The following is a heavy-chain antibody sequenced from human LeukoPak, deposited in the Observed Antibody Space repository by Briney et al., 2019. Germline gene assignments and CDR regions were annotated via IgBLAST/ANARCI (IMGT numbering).Heavy chain of an antibody. D-gene: IGHD4/OR15-4a*01. J-gene: IGHJ4*02. V-gene: IGHV3-33*08. CDR1: GFTFSSYS. CDR2: IWYDGSQR. CDR3: ARDTGASANY. Sequence: GGSLRLSCAASGFTFSSYSMNWVRQAPGKGLEWVAVIWYDGSQRYYADSVTGRFTISRDNSRNTLYLQMNSLRAEDTAVYYCARDTGASANYWGQGTQVIVSS.